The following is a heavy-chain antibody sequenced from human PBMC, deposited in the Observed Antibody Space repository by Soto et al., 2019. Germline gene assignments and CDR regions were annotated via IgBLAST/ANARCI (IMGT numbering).Heavy chain of an antibody. D-gene: IGHD3-3*01. CDR3: ATTYYDFWSGYPGAFAI. CDR2: ISAYNGNT. Sequence: ASVKVSCKASGYTFTSYGISWVRQAPGQGLEWMGWISAYNGNTNYAQKLQGRVTMTTDTSTSTAYMELRSLRSDDTAVYYCATTYYDFWSGYPGAFAIWGQGTMVTVSS. V-gene: IGHV1-18*01. CDR1: GYTFTSYG. J-gene: IGHJ3*02.